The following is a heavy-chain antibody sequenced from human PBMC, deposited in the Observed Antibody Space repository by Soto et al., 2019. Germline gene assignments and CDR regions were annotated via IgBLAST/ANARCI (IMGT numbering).Heavy chain of an antibody. CDR1: GFAFSSAW. V-gene: IGHV3-15*07. CDR3: TTSISGLVTGH. CDR2: VRSNADGGTA. Sequence: EVQLVESGGALVEPGGSLTLSCAASGFAFSSAWMNWVRQAPGKGLEWVGRVRSNADGGTADYAAPVRGRFTFSRDDSKNTMFLQMSSLRTEDTAVYYWTTSISGLVTGHWGQGTLVTVSS. J-gene: IGHJ4*02. D-gene: IGHD3-3*01.